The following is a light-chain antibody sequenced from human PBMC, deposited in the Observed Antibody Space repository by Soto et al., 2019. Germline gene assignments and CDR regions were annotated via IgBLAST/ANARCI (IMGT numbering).Light chain of an antibody. J-gene: IGLJ1*01. V-gene: IGLV2-14*01. CDR3: TSYTSSFTHL. CDR2: EVS. CDR1: SSDVGGYNY. Sequence: QSVLTQPASVSGSPGQSITISCTGTSSDVGGYNYVSWYQQHPGKAPKLMIFEVSNRPSGVSNRFSGSKSGNTASLTISGLQTEYEADYYCTSYTSSFTHLFGTGTKVTVL.